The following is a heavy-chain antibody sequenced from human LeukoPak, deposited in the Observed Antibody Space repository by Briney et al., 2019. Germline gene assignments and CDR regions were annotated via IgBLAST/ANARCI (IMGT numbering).Heavy chain of an antibody. CDR3: ARGRWYCGSTSCPQHNWFDP. J-gene: IGHJ5*02. V-gene: IGHV4-59*08. D-gene: IGHD2-2*01. CDR2: IYYSGST. CDR1: GGSISSYY. Sequence: SETLSLTCTVSGGSISSYYWSWIRQPPGKGLEWIGYIYYSGSTNYNPSLKSRVTISVDTSKNQFSLKLSSVTAADTAVYYCARGRWYCGSTSCPQHNWFDPWGQGTLVTVSS.